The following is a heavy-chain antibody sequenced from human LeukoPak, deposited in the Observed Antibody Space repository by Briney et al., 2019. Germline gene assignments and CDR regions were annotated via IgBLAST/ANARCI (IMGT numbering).Heavy chain of an antibody. D-gene: IGHD6-19*01. V-gene: IGHV3-7*01. CDR1: GFTFSIYA. CDR2: IKQDGSEK. CDR3: ARGSSGRYFDF. Sequence: PGGSLRLSCAASGFTFSIYAMTWVRQAPGKGLEWVANIKQDGSEKDYVDSVKGRFTISRDNARNSLYLQMNSLRAEDTAVYYCARGSSGRYFDFWGQGTLVTVSS. J-gene: IGHJ4*02.